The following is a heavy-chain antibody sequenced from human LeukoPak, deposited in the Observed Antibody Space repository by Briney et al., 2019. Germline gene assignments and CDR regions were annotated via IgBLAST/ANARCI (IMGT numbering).Heavy chain of an antibody. Sequence: PSETLSLTCTVSGGSISSYYWSWIRQPAGKGLEWIGRIYTSGSTNYNPSLKSRVTMSVDTSKNQFSLKLSSVTAADTAVYYCARDSRRNWGSDYYMDVWGKGTTVTVSS. V-gene: IGHV4-4*07. J-gene: IGHJ6*03. CDR3: ARDSRRNWGSDYYMDV. CDR2: IYTSGST. CDR1: GGSISSYY. D-gene: IGHD7-27*01.